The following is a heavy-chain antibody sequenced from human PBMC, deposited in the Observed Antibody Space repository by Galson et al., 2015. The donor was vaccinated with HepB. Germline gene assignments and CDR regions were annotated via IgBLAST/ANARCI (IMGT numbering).Heavy chain of an antibody. CDR3: AKDAGGWWPLSSTMDV. CDR1: GFTFSSYG. CDR2: ISYDGSNK. Sequence: SLRLSCAASGFTFSSYGMHWVRQAPGKGLEWVTVISYDGSNKYYADSVKGRFTISRDNSKNTLYLQMNSLRLEDTAVYYCAKDAGGWWPLSSTMDVWGQGTTVTVSS. D-gene: IGHD2-15*01. J-gene: IGHJ6*02. V-gene: IGHV3-30*18.